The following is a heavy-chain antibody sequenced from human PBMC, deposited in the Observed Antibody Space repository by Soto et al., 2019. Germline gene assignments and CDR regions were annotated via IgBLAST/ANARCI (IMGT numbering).Heavy chain of an antibody. Sequence: EVQLVESGGGLVKPGGSLRLSCAASGFTFSSYSMNWVRQAPGKGLEWVSSISSSSSYIYYADSVKGRFTISRDNAKNSLYLQMNSLRAEDTAVYYCASNYVDYYYYMDVWGKGTTVTVSS. CDR3: ASNYVDYYYYMDV. V-gene: IGHV3-21*01. J-gene: IGHJ6*03. CDR1: GFTFSSYS. CDR2: ISSSSSYI. D-gene: IGHD1-7*01.